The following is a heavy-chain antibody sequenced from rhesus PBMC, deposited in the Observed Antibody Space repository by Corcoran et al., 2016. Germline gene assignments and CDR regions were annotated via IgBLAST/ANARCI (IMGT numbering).Heavy chain of an antibody. V-gene: IGHV4-127*01. CDR3: ARVSAVENYFDY. D-gene: IGHD4-29*01. CDR2: NYGGSGST. J-gene: IGHJ4*01. Sequence: QVQLQESGPGLVKPSETLFLTCAVSGYSISRGYGWGWIRPPPGKGLEWIGQNYGGSGSTYYNPSLRSRVTVSKDTSKNQCSRKLSSVTAADTAVYYCARVSAVENYFDYWGQGVLVTVSS. CDR1: GYSISRGYG.